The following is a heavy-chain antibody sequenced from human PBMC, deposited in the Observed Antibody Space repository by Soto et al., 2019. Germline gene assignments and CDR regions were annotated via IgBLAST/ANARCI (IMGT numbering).Heavy chain of an antibody. CDR2: IVPIFGTA. D-gene: IGHD3-9*01. CDR1: GGTFSSYA. J-gene: IGHJ6*02. Sequence: QVQLVQSGAEVKKPGSSVKVSCKASGGTFSSYAISWVRQAPGQGLEWMGGIVPIFGTANYAQKFQGRVTITADESTSTAHMELSSLRYEDTAVYYCARDRYDILTGTSHYYSYGMDVWGHGTTVTVSS. V-gene: IGHV1-69*01. CDR3: ARDRYDILTGTSHYYSYGMDV.